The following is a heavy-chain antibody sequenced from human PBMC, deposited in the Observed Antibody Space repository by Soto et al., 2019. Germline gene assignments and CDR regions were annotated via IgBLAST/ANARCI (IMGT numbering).Heavy chain of an antibody. D-gene: IGHD2-15*01. CDR3: AREDSGGFFDL. Sequence: SETLSLTCAVSGGSISSGGYSLSWILQPPRKGLEWIGYTYRGTTHYNPSLESRVTLSIDRSKNQVSLRLKTVTAADTAVYYCAREDSGGFFDLWGQGTLVTVSS. CDR2: TYRGTT. V-gene: IGHV4-30-2*01. CDR1: GGSISSGGYS. J-gene: IGHJ4*02.